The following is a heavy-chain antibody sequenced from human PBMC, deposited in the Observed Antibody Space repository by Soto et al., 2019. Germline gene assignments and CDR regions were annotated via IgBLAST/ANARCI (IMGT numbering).Heavy chain of an antibody. CDR3: VRQPYGAYRYFFDN. Sequence: PSETLSLTCTVSGASISRYYWSWIRQSPGKGLEWIGYLYNTGSTIYNPSLKSRVTISVDTSNNQFSLELSSVTATDTAVYYCVRQPYGAYRYFFDNWGQGTPVTVSS. V-gene: IGHV4-4*08. CDR1: GASISRYY. D-gene: IGHD5-18*01. J-gene: IGHJ4*02. CDR2: LYNTGST.